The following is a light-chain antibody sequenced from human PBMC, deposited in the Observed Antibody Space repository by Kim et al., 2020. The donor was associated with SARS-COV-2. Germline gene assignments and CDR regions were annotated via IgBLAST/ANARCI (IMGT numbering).Light chain of an antibody. V-gene: IGKV1-9*01. Sequence: DIQLTQSPSFLSASVGDRVTITCRASQGITTYLAWYQQKPGKAPKVLIYGASTLQSGVPSRFRGSGSGTEFTLTISSLQPEDFATYYCQQHNAYPLTFGGGTKVDI. J-gene: IGKJ4*01. CDR1: QGITTY. CDR3: QQHNAYPLT. CDR2: GAS.